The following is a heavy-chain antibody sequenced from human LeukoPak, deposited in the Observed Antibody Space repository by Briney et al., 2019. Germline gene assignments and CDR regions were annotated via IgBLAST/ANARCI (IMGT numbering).Heavy chain of an antibody. CDR2: ISAYNGNT. J-gene: IGHJ3*02. V-gene: IGHV1-18*01. Sequence: GASVKVSCKASGYTFTSYGISWVRQAPGQGLEWMGWISAYNGNTNYAQKLQGRVTMTTDTSTSTAYMELRSLRSDDTAVYYCAREGGYYDSSGYSYDAFDIWGQGTMVTVSS. D-gene: IGHD3-22*01. CDR3: AREGGYYDSSGYSYDAFDI. CDR1: GYTFTSYG.